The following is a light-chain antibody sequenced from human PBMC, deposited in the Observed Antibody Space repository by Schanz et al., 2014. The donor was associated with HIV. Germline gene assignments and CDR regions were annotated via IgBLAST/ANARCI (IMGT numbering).Light chain of an antibody. Sequence: EIVLTQSPGSLSLSPGGRATLSCGASQRLSSSYLAWYQQKRDQPPRLVIYGASSRATGIPDRFSGSGSGTDFTLTISSLEPEDSAVYYCQQRDNWPLTFGGGTKVEIK. CDR3: QQRDNWPLT. CDR2: GAS. V-gene: IGKV3D-20*02. CDR1: QRLSSSY. J-gene: IGKJ4*01.